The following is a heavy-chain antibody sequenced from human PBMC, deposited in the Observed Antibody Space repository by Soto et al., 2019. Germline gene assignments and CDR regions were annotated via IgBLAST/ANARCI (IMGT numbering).Heavy chain of an antibody. J-gene: IGHJ4*02. V-gene: IGHV1-69*02. CDR3: ASRGYSYGYESDY. CDR2: IIPILGIA. CDR1: GGTFSSYT. D-gene: IGHD5-18*01. Sequence: SVKVSCKASGGTFSSYTISWVRQAPGQGLEWMGRIIPILGIANYAQKFQGRVTITADKSTSTAYMELSSLRSEDTVVYYCASRGYSYGYESDYWGQGTLVTVSS.